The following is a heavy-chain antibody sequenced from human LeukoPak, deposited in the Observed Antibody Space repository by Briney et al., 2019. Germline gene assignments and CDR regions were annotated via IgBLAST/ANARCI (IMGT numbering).Heavy chain of an antibody. J-gene: IGHJ4*02. CDR3: ARQTTVTHYFDY. CDR2: IYYSGST. D-gene: IGHD4-17*01. CDR1: GGSISSGGFY. Sequence: SQTLSLTCTVSGGSISSGGFYWSWIRQHPGKGLECFGYIYYSGSTYYNPSLKSRVTISLDTSKNQFSLRLSSVTAADTAVYYCARQTTVTHYFDYWGQGTLVTVSS. V-gene: IGHV4-31*03.